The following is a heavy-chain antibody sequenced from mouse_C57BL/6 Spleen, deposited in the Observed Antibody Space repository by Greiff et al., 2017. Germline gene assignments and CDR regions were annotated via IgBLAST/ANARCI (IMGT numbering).Heavy chain of an antibody. V-gene: IGHV1-69*01. Sequence: QVQLQQSGAELVMPGASVKLSCKASGYTFTSYWMHWVKQRPGQGLEWIGEIDPSDSYTNYNQKFKGKSTLTVDKSSSTAYMQLSSLTSEDSAVYYWARGITTVVADYWGQGTTLTVSS. CDR1: GYTFTSYW. CDR3: ARGITTVVADY. J-gene: IGHJ2*01. D-gene: IGHD1-1*01. CDR2: IDPSDSYT.